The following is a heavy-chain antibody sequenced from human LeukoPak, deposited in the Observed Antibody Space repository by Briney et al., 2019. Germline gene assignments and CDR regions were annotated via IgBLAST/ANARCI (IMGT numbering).Heavy chain of an antibody. D-gene: IGHD6-19*01. CDR1: GFTFSDYS. Sequence: QPGESLRLFCAASGFTFSDYSMNWVRQAPGKGLEWVSYISGSSSTIFYADSVKGRFTISRANANNSLLLQMNSLRDEDTAIYYCASEMAGFESWGQGTLVTVSS. J-gene: IGHJ4*02. CDR2: ISGSSSTI. V-gene: IGHV3-48*02. CDR3: ASEMAGFES.